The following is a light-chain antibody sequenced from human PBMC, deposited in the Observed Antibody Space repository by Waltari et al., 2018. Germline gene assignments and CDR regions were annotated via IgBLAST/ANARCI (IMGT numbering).Light chain of an antibody. V-gene: IGKV1-NL1*01. J-gene: IGKJ2*03. CDR1: QNIYSN. Sequence: DIQMTQSPSALSASVGDRVTITCRASQNIYSNLAWYQQKPGKAPKFLIYGASSLESGIPSRFSGTGSGTDYTLTIRSLQPEDSAVYYCQQYYDIPYSFGQGTKVEIK. CDR3: QQYYDIPYS. CDR2: GAS.